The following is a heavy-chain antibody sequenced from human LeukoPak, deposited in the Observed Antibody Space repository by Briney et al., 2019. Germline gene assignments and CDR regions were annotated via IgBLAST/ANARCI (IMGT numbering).Heavy chain of an antibody. Sequence: GGSLRLSCAASGFTFASHAMSWVRQAPGKGLEWVSCITGTGGSTYYADSVKGRFTISRDNSKNTLYLQMNGLTVEDTAVYYCAREQQLVEAADYWGQGTLVTVSS. CDR1: GFTFASHA. CDR3: AREQQLVEAADY. D-gene: IGHD6-13*01. J-gene: IGHJ4*02. CDR2: ITGTGGST. V-gene: IGHV3-23*01.